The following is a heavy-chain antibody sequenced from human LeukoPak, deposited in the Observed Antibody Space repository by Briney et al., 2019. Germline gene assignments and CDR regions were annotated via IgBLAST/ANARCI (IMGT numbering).Heavy chain of an antibody. Sequence: GGSLRLSCAASGFTFSSYAMHWVRQAPGKGLEWVAVISYDGSNKYYADSVEGRFTISRDNSKNTLYLQMNSLRAEDTAVYYCARDQYYYDSSGRVDYWGQGTLVTVSS. J-gene: IGHJ4*02. CDR2: ISYDGSNK. D-gene: IGHD3-22*01. CDR3: ARDQYYYDSSGRVDY. V-gene: IGHV3-30-3*01. CDR1: GFTFSSYA.